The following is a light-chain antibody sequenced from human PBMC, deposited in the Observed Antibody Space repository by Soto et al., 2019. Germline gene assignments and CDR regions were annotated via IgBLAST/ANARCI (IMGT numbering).Light chain of an antibody. V-gene: IGKV1-17*01. CDR1: QAIGND. J-gene: IGKJ5*01. CDR3: QQLRDYPIT. Sequence: DIQVTQSPSSLSASVGDRVTITCRADQAIGNDLGGYHQKPGKAPQRLIYDASTLQSGVPSRFSGSGSGTDFTLTINSLQPEDFATYYCQQLRDYPITFGQGTRLEIK. CDR2: DAS.